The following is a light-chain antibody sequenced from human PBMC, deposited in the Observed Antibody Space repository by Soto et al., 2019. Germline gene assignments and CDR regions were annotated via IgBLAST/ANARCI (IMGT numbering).Light chain of an antibody. J-gene: IGKJ3*01. CDR1: QDISNY. Sequence: DIQMTQSPSSLSASVGDRVTITCQASQDISNYLNWYQQKPGKAPKLLIYDASNLETGVPSRFSGSGSGTEFTFTISSLQPEDIATYYCQQYDNLPSTFGPGTKVDIK. CDR2: DAS. V-gene: IGKV1-33*01. CDR3: QQYDNLPST.